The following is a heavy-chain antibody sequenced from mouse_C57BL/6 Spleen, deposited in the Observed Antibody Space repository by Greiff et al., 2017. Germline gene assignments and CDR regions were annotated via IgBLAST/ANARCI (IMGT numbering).Heavy chain of an antibody. J-gene: IGHJ3*01. D-gene: IGHD2-2*01. CDR3: AREYGYDGGCAD. V-gene: IGHV1-55*01. CDR1: GYTFTSYW. CDR2: IYPGSGST. Sequence: QVQLQQPGAELVKPGASVKMSCKASGYTFTSYWITWVKQRPGQGLEWIGDIYPGSGSTNYNEKFKSKATLTVDTSSSTAYMQLSSLTSEYSAVYYGAREYGYDGGCADWGQGTLVTVSA.